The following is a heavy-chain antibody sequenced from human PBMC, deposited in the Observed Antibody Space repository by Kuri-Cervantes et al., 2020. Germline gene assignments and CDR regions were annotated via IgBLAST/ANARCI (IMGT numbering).Heavy chain of an antibody. CDR3: AKGTDYFDTTGSSSTFDS. J-gene: IGHJ4*02. CDR2: VWYDGSGK. CDR1: GFTFSSYG. D-gene: IGHD3-22*01. V-gene: IGHV3-30*02. Sequence: GGSLRLSCAASGFTFSSYGMHWVRQAPGKGLEWVAIVWYDGSGKYYADSVKGRFIISRDNSRNTLYLQMNSLRSEDTAVYYCAKGTDYFDTTGSSSTFDSWGQGTLVTVSS.